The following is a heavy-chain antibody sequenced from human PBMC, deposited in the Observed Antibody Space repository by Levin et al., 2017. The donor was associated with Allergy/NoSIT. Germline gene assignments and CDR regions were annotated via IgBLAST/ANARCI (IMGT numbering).Heavy chain of an antibody. D-gene: IGHD3-10*01. J-gene: IGHJ4*02. Sequence: SETLSLTCTVSGGSISSYYWSWIRQPPGKGLEWIGYIYYSGSTNYNPSLKSRVTISVDTSKNQFSLKLSSVTAADTAVYYCARDSPHYYGSGRWRVVDYWGQGTLVTVSS. CDR1: GGSISSYY. CDR2: IYYSGST. V-gene: IGHV4-59*01. CDR3: ARDSPHYYGSGRWRVVDY.